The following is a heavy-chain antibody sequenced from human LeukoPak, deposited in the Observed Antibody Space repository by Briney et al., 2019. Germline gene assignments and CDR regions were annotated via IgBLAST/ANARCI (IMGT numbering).Heavy chain of an antibody. V-gene: IGHV3-23*01. J-gene: IGHJ4*02. D-gene: IGHD6-13*01. CDR2: ISGSGGST. CDR3: ARDSAAAGFDY. Sequence: GGSLRLSCAASGLTFSSYAMSWVRQAPGKGLEWVSTISGSGGSTYYADSVKGRFTISRDNSKNTLYLQMNSLRAEDTAVYYCARDSAAAGFDYWGQGTLVTVSS. CDR1: GLTFSSYA.